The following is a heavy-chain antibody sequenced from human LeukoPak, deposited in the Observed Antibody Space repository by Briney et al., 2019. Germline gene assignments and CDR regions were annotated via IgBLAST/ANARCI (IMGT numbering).Heavy chain of an antibody. Sequence: SETLSLTCAVSGYSISSGYYWGWIRQPPGKGLEWIGSIYHSGSTYYNPSLKSRVTISVDTSKNQFSLKLSSVTAAETAVYYCARGVVVISSGDYWGQGTLVTVSS. J-gene: IGHJ4*02. CDR1: GYSISSGYY. CDR3: ARGVVVISSGDY. CDR2: IYHSGST. D-gene: IGHD3-22*01. V-gene: IGHV4-38-2*01.